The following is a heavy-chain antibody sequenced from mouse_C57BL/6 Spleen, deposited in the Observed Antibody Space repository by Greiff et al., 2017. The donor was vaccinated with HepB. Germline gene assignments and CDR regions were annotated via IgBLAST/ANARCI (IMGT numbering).Heavy chain of an antibody. J-gene: IGHJ1*03. CDR2: INYDGSST. CDR3: ARDTYYYGSRTGYFDV. CDR1: GFTFSDYY. V-gene: IGHV5-16*01. D-gene: IGHD1-1*01. Sequence: EVHLVESEGGLVQPGSSMKLSCTASGFTFSDYYMAWVRQVPEKGLEWVANINYDGSSTYYLDSLKSRFIISRDNAKNILYLQMSSLKSEDTATYYCARDTYYYGSRTGYFDVWGTGTTVTVSS.